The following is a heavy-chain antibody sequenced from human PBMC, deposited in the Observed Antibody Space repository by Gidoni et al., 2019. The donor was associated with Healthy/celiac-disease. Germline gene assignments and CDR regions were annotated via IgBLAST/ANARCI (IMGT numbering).Heavy chain of an antibody. J-gene: IGHJ6*02. CDR2: ISWNSGSI. Sequence: EVQLVESGGGLVQPGRSLRLSCAASGFTFDDYAMHWVRQAPGKGLEWVSGISWNSGSIGYADSVKGRFTIYRDNAKNSLYLQMNSLRAEDTALYYCAKDIGPYYGMDVWGQGTTVTVSS. V-gene: IGHV3-9*01. CDR1: GFTFDDYA. CDR3: AKDIGPYYGMDV.